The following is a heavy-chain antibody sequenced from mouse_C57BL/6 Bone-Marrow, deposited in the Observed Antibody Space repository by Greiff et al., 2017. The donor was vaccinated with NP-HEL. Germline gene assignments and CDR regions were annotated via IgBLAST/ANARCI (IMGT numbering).Heavy chain of an antibody. CDR1: GYTFTDYE. J-gene: IGHJ1*03. D-gene: IGHD1-1*01. Sequence: QVQLQQSGAELVRPGASVTLSCKASGYTFTDYEMHWVKQTPVHGLEWIGAIDPETGGTAYNQKFKGKAILTADKSSSTAYMELRSLTSEDSAVYYCTRWYYGSSPWYFDVWGTGTTVTVSS. V-gene: IGHV1-15*01. CDR3: TRWYYGSSPWYFDV. CDR2: IDPETGGT.